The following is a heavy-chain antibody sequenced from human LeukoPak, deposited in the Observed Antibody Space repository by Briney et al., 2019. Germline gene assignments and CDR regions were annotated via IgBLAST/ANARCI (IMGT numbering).Heavy chain of an antibody. D-gene: IGHD3-9*01. V-gene: IGHV3-30*18. CDR3: AKDAYYDILTGSPPSAFDI. J-gene: IGHJ3*02. CDR1: GFTFSSYG. CDR2: ISYDGSNK. Sequence: GGSLRLSCAASGFTFSSYGMHWVRQAPGKGLEWVAVISYDGSNKYYADSVKGRFTISRDNSKNTLYLQMNSLRAEDTAVYYCAKDAYYDILTGSPPSAFDIWGQGTMVTVSS.